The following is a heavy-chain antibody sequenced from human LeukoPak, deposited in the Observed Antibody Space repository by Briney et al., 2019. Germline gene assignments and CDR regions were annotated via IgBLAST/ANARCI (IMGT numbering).Heavy chain of an antibody. Sequence: GGSLRLSCAASGFTFSSYWMSWVRQAPGKGLEWVANIKQDGSEKYYVDSVKGRFTISRDNAKNSLYLQMNSLRAEDTAVYYCARDPKPYYHWPGGFWSAFDIWGQGTMVTVSS. V-gene: IGHV3-7*03. CDR3: ARDPKPYYHWPGGFWSAFDI. CDR1: GFTFSSYW. J-gene: IGHJ3*02. D-gene: IGHD3-10*01. CDR2: IKQDGSEK.